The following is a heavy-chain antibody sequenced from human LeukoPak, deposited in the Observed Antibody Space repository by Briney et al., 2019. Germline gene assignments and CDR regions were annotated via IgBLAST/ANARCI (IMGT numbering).Heavy chain of an antibody. D-gene: IGHD3-16*01. CDR1: GFTFSSYA. V-gene: IGHV3-23*01. CDR3: AKGLSNVSLRGTLFDY. Sequence: GGSLRLSCAASGFTFSSYAMSWVRQAPGKGLGWVSAISGSGGSTYYADSVKGRFTISRDNSKNALYLQMNSLRAEDTAVYYCAKGLSNVSLRGTLFDYWGQGTLVTVSS. J-gene: IGHJ4*02. CDR2: ISGSGGST.